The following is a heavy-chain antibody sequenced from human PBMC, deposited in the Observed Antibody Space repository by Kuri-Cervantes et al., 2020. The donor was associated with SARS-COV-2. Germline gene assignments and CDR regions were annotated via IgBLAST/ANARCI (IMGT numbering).Heavy chain of an antibody. CDR2: IHGTRNII. CDR3: AGTNSGSFYFDY. Sequence: GESLKISCVVSGFNFSPYPINWVRQAPGKGLEWVAYIHGTRNIIYYADSVKGRFTISRDNAKNSLYLQMNSLRAEDTAVYYCAGTNSGSFYFDYWGQGTLVTVSS. J-gene: IGHJ4*02. CDR1: GFNFSPYP. D-gene: IGHD1-26*01. V-gene: IGHV3-21*05.